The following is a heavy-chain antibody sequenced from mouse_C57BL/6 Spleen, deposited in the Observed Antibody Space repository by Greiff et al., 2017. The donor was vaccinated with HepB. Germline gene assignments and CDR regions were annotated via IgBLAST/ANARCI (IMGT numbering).Heavy chain of an antibody. CDR1: GYTFTSYW. J-gene: IGHJ3*01. D-gene: IGHD3-2*02. V-gene: IGHV1-59*01. Sequence: QVQLQQSGAELVRPGTSVKLSCKASGYTFTSYWMHWVKQRPGQGLEWIGVIDPSDSYTNYNQKFKGKATLTVDTSSSTAYMQLSSLTSEDSAVYYCARGDSSGSWFAYWGQGTLVTVSA. CDR3: ARGDSSGSWFAY. CDR2: IDPSDSYT.